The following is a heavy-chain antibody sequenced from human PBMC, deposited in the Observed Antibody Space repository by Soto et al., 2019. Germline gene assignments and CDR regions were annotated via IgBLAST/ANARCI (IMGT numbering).Heavy chain of an antibody. CDR2: INHSGST. V-gene: IGHV4-34*01. J-gene: IGHJ6*02. CDR3: ARSIATSFAQGSVQKKPYYYSVMDV. D-gene: IGHD6-6*01. Sequence: PSETLSLTCAVYGGSFSGYYWSWIRQPPGKGLEWIGEINHSGSTNYNPSLKSRVTISVDTSKNQFSLKLSSVTAADTAVYYCARSIATSFAQGSVQKKPYYYSVMDVWGQGTTVTVSS. CDR1: GGSFSGYY.